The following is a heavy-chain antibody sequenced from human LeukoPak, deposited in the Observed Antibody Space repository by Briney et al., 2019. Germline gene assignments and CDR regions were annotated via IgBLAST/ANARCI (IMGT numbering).Heavy chain of an antibody. J-gene: IGHJ4*02. CDR2: ISGGGDNT. CDR3: ASGVEALTGYYGLDY. CDR1: GFTFSSCA. D-gene: IGHD3-9*01. V-gene: IGHV3-23*01. Sequence: GGSLRLSCAASGFTFSSCAMGWVRQAPGRALEWVSAISGGGDNTYYADSVKGRFTISRDNSKNTLYLQMNSLRAEDTAVYYCASGVEALTGYYGLDYWGQGTLVTVSS.